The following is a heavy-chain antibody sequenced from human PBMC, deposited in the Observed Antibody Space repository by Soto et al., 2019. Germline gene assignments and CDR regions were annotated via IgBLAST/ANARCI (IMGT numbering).Heavy chain of an antibody. V-gene: IGHV4-39*02. Sequence: QLQLQESGPGLVKPSETLSLTCTVSGGSISSIDSHWAWIRQPPGRGLEWIGSIYYSGTTYYSPSLKRRVTIAIDTSKNHFSLKLNSVTAADTAEYSCTRERQSSSHSWGQGTLDTVAS. D-gene: IGHD2-2*01. CDR3: TRERQSSSHS. CDR2: IYYSGTT. J-gene: IGHJ4*02. CDR1: GGSISSIDSH.